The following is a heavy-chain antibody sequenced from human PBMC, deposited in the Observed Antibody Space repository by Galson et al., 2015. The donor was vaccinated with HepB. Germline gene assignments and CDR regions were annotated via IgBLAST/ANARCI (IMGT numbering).Heavy chain of an antibody. CDR2: IYNSGNT. Sequence: ETLSLTCTVSGGSISNYYWSWIRQPPGKGLEWMGYIYNSGNTSYSPSVKSRATISVDTSKNQFSLKLSSVTAADTAVYYCAVETGYYRKATFDYWGQGTLVTVSS. D-gene: IGHD3-9*01. CDR3: AVETGYYRKATFDY. V-gene: IGHV4-59*12. J-gene: IGHJ4*02. CDR1: GGSISNYY.